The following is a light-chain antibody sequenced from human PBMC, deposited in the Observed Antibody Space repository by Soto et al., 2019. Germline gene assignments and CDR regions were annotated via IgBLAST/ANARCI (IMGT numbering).Light chain of an antibody. J-gene: IGKJ1*01. V-gene: IGKV3-11*01. CDR2: DAS. Sequence: EIVLTQSPATLSSSPGERATLSCRASQSVSSYLAWYQQKPGQAPRLLIYDASNRATGIPARFSGSGSGTEFTLTISSLQSEDFAVYYCQQYNNWPWTFGQGTKVDIK. CDR3: QQYNNWPWT. CDR1: QSVSSY.